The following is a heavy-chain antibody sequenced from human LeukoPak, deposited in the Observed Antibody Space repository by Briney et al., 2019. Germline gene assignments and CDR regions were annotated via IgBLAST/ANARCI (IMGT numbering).Heavy chain of an antibody. D-gene: IGHD5-24*01. V-gene: IGHV3-7*01. CDR2: IKQDGSEK. CDR3: ARKRGSHWFDS. CDR1: GFTFNSYW. Sequence: PGGSLRLSCAPSGFTFNSYWMTWVRQAPGKGLEWVASIKQDGSEKYHVDSVKGRFTISRDNAKNSLYLQMNSLRAEDTAVYYCARKRGSHWFDSWGQGTLVTVSS. J-gene: IGHJ5*01.